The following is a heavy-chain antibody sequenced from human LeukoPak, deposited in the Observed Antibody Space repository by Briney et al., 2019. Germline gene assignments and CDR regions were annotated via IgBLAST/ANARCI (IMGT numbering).Heavy chain of an antibody. D-gene: IGHD2-15*01. Sequence: SVKVSCKASGGTFSSYTISWVRQAPGQGLEWMGRIIPILGIANYAQKFQGRVTITAGKSTSTAYMELSSLRSEDTAVYYCGRKAGDCGGGSCYSIDYWGQGTLVTVSS. CDR1: GGTFSSYT. V-gene: IGHV1-69*02. CDR2: IIPILGIA. J-gene: IGHJ4*02. CDR3: GRKAGDCGGGSCYSIDY.